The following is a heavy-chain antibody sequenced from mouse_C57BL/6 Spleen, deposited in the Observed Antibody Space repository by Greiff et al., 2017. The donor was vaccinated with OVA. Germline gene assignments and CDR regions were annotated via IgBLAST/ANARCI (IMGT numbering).Heavy chain of an antibody. D-gene: IGHD6-5*01. CDR2: IYPGSGNT. CDR3: ARSRNALDY. J-gene: IGHJ4*01. V-gene: IGHV1-76*01. Sequence: VKLVESGAELVRPGASVKLSCKASGYTFTDYYINWVKQRPGQGLEWIARIYPGSGNTYYNEKFKGKATLTAEKSSSTAYMQLSSLTSEDSAVYFCARSRNALDYWGQGTSVTVSS. CDR1: GYTFTDYY.